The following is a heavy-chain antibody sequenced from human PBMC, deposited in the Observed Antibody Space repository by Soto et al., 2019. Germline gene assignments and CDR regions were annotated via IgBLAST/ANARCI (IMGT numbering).Heavy chain of an antibody. CDR2: ISWNSGSI. Sequence: EVQLVESGGGLVQPGRSLRLSCAASGFTFDDYAMHWVRQAPGKGLEWVSGISWNSGSIGYADSVKGRFTISRDNAKNSLYLQMNSLKAEDTALYYFAKGHEGGYSYGYGVHWGQGSLVAVSS. CDR3: AKGHEGGYSYGYGVH. D-gene: IGHD5-18*01. V-gene: IGHV3-9*01. CDR1: GFTFDDYA. J-gene: IGHJ4*02.